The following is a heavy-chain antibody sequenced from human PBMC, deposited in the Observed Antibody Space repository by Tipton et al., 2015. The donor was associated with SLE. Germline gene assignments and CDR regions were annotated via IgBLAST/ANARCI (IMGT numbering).Heavy chain of an antibody. Sequence: TLSLTCTVSGGSISSGGYYWSWIRQHPGKGLEWIGYIYHSGSTYYNPSLKSRVTISVDRSKNQFSLKLSSVTAADTAVYYCARLRLNWSFDYWGQGTLVTVSS. V-gene: IGHV4-30-2*01. CDR1: GGSISSGGYY. CDR2: IYHSGST. CDR3: ARLRLNWSFDY. D-gene: IGHD3-16*01. J-gene: IGHJ4*02.